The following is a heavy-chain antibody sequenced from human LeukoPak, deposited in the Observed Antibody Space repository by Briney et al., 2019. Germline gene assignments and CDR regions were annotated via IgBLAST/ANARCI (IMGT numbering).Heavy chain of an antibody. J-gene: IGHJ4*02. CDR1: GFTFSSYA. CDR3: ASGGVWFGELDVGGIFDY. D-gene: IGHD3-10*01. Sequence: GGSLRLSCAASGFTFSSYAMHWVRQAPGKGLEWVAVISYDGSNKYYADSVKGRFTISRDNSKNTLYLQMNSLRAEDTAVYYCASGGVWFGELDVGGIFDYWGQGTLVTVSS. CDR2: ISYDGSNK. V-gene: IGHV3-30-3*01.